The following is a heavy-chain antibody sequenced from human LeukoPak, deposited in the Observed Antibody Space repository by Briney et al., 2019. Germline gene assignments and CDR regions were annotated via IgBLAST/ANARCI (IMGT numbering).Heavy chain of an antibody. D-gene: IGHD6-13*01. CDR1: GAPISSNNW. Sequence: PSGTLSLTCAVSGAPISSNNWWWSWVRQPPGKGLECIGEIYHSGSTNYNPSLKSRVTMSVDKSKNQFSLKLSSVTAADTAVYYCASAEPRGIIWYPYWGQGTLVTVSS. CDR2: IYHSGST. CDR3: ASAEPRGIIWYPY. V-gene: IGHV4-4*02. J-gene: IGHJ4*02.